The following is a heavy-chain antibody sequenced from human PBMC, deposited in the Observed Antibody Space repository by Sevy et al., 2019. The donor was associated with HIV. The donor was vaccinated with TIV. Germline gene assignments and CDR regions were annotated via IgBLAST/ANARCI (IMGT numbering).Heavy chain of an antibody. V-gene: IGHV3-23*01. Sequence: GGSLRLSCVASGFTFSSYGMSWVRQAPGGGLECVSVIGGSGGSTYYADSVRGRFTISRDNSKNTLYLKMNSLRADDTAVYYCAKETIRGTYNWFDPWGQGTLVTVSS. CDR1: GFTFSSYG. CDR3: AKETIRGTYNWFDP. D-gene: IGHD3-10*01. J-gene: IGHJ5*02. CDR2: IGGSGGST.